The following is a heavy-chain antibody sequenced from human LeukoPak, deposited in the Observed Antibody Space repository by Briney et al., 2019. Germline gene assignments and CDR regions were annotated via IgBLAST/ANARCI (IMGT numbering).Heavy chain of an antibody. CDR1: GFTVSSNY. CDR2: IYSGGST. J-gene: IGHJ4*02. CDR3: AQKANYYGSGSYLFDY. V-gene: IGHV3-53*01. Sequence: GGSLRLSCAASGFTVSSNYMSWVRQAPGKGLEWVSVIYSGGSTYYADSVKGRFTISRDNSKNTLYLQMNSLRAEDTAVYYCAQKANYYGSGSYLFDYWGQGTLVTVSS. D-gene: IGHD3-10*01.